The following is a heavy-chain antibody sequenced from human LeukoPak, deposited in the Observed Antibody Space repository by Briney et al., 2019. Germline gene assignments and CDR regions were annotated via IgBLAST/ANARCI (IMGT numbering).Heavy chain of an antibody. CDR3: AGVLGVRDLAYFDY. Sequence: KAGGSLRLFCAASGFTFNTYWMHWVRHAPGKGLVWVSRIRSDGSSTSYADSVRGRFTISRDNAKNTLYLQMNSLRAEDTAVYYCAGVLGVRDLAYFDYWGPGTLVTVSS. CDR1: GFTFNTYW. V-gene: IGHV3-74*01. J-gene: IGHJ4*01. CDR2: IRSDGSST. D-gene: IGHD3-10*01.